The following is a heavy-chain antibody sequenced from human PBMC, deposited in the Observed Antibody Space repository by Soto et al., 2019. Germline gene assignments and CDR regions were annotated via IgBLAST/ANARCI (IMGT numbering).Heavy chain of an antibody. D-gene: IGHD4-17*01. CDR1: GYTLTELS. Sequence: ASVKVSCKVSGYTLTELSMHWVRQAPGKGLEWMGGFDPEDGETIYAQKFQGRVTMTEDTSTDTAYMELSSLRSEDTAVYYCATVHYGDYIFDYWGQGTLVTVPQ. CDR3: ATVHYGDYIFDY. J-gene: IGHJ4*02. V-gene: IGHV1-24*01. CDR2: FDPEDGET.